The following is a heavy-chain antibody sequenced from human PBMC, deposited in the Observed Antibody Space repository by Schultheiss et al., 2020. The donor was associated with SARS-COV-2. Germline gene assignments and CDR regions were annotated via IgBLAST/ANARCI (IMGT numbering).Heavy chain of an antibody. V-gene: IGHV1-2*02. CDR3: ARDNLDYGGNRHFDY. CDR1: GYTFTGHY. CDR2: INANSGRP. J-gene: IGHJ4*02. Sequence: ASVKVSCKASGYTFTGHYIHWVRQAPGQGLEWMGWINANSGRPNYAQKFQGRVTMTRDTSISTAYMELSRLRSDDTAVYYCARDNLDYGGNRHFDYWGQGTLVTVSS. D-gene: IGHD4-23*01.